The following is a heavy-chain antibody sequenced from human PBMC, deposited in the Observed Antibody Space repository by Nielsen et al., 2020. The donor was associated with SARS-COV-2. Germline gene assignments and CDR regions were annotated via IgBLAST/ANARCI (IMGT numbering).Heavy chain of an antibody. CDR3: ASLQADFYSYYYLDV. J-gene: IGHJ6*03. CDR2: IDSYGTSI. D-gene: IGHD5-24*01. Sequence: GESLKISCAASGFTFSSYWMHWVRQAPGKGLVWVSRIDSYGTSISYADSVKGRFTISRDNAKNTLYLQMDSLRAEDTAVYYCASLQADFYSYYYLDVWGKGTTVTVSS. CDR1: GFTFSSYW. V-gene: IGHV3-74*01.